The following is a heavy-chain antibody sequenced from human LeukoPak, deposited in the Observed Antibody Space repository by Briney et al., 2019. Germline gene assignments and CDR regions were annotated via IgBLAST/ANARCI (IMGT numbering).Heavy chain of an antibody. CDR1: GLTFSSYS. CDR2: ISSSSSYI. CDR3: ARGYCSGGSCADY. J-gene: IGHJ4*02. Sequence: GGSLRLSCAASGLTFSSYSMNWVRQAPGKGLEWVSSISSSSSYIYYADSVKGRFTISRDNAKNSLYLQMNSLRAEDTAVYYCARGYCSGGSCADYWGQGTLVTVSS. D-gene: IGHD2-15*01. V-gene: IGHV3-21*01.